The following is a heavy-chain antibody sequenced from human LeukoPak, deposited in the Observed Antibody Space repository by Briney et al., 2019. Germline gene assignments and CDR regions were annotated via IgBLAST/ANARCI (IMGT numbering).Heavy chain of an antibody. CDR2: IYYSGST. Sequence: SETLSLTCTVSGGSISSGGYYWSRIRQHPGKGLEWIGYIYYSGSTYYNPSLKSRVTISVDTSKNQFSLKLSSVTAADTAVYYCARASPTSIAVYYWGQGTLVTVSS. J-gene: IGHJ4*02. D-gene: IGHD6-19*01. V-gene: IGHV4-31*03. CDR3: ARASPTSIAVYY. CDR1: GGSISSGGYY.